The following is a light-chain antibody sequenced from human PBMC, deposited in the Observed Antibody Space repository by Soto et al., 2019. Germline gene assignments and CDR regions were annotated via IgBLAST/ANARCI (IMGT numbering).Light chain of an antibody. Sequence: DIVMTQSPDSLAVSLGARATINCKSSQSVLYSSNNKNYLAWYQQQPGQPPKLLIYWASTREFGVPDRFSGSGSGTDFTLTISSLQAEDVAVYYCQQYHSTPKTFGQGTKVEIK. CDR3: QQYHSTPKT. J-gene: IGKJ1*01. CDR1: QSVLYSSNNKNY. CDR2: WAS. V-gene: IGKV4-1*01.